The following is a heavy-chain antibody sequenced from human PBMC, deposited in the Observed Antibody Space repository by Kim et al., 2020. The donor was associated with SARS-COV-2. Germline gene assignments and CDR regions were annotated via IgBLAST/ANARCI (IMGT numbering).Heavy chain of an antibody. CDR2: IYYSGST. D-gene: IGHD6-6*01. CDR3: ARDRRIAARPFDY. CDR1: GGSISSSSYY. V-gene: IGHV4-39*07. J-gene: IGHJ4*02. Sequence: SETLSLTCTVSGGSISSSSYYWGWIRQPPGKGLEWIGSIYYSGSTYYNPSLKSRVTISVDTSKNQFSLKLSSVTAADTAVYYCARDRRIAARPFDYWGQG.